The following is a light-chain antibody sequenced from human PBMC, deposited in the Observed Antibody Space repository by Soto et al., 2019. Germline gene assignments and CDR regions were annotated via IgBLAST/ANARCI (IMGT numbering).Light chain of an antibody. CDR3: QQSYSTPLFT. Sequence: DLQMTQSPSSLSASVGDRVTITCRASQSISTYLNWYQQKPGKAPKLLIYAASSLQSGGPSRFSGSGSGTDFTLTISSLQPEDFATYYCQQSYSTPLFTFGPGTKVDIK. CDR1: QSISTY. J-gene: IGKJ3*01. CDR2: AAS. V-gene: IGKV1-39*01.